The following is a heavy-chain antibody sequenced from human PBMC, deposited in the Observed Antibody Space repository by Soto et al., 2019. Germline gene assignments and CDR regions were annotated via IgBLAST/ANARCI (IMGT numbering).Heavy chain of an antibody. Sequence: GGSLRLSCTASGFAFSSFNMNWVRQAPGKGLEWVSSIFTRSSQIYYADSVKGRFTISRDDAKNSLFLQMNSLSVEDTAVYYCARDLLAGQQLLIPWFHPWGQGTLVTVSS. CDR2: IFTRSSQI. J-gene: IGHJ5*02. CDR1: GFAFSSFN. CDR3: ARDLLAGQQLLIPWFHP. V-gene: IGHV3-21*01. D-gene: IGHD1-26*01.